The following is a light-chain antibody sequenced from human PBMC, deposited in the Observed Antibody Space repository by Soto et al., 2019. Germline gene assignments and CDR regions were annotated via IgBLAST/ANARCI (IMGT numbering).Light chain of an antibody. CDR3: SSDTPNSSLI. CDR1: MRDVGAYNL. J-gene: IGLJ2*01. V-gene: IGLV2-14*01. CDR2: EVR. Sequence: QSVLTQPASVSGSPGQSITISCAGTMRDVGAYNLVSWYQQHPGRAPQLIIYEVRNRPSGISFRFSGSKSGNTASLTISGLQAEDEADYYCSSDTPNSSLIFGGGTKVTGL.